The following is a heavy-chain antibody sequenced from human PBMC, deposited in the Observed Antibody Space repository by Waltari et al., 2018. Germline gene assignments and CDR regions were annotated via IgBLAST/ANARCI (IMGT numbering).Heavy chain of an antibody. CDR3: ATNWGFDY. CDR2: FDPEDGET. V-gene: IGHV1-24*01. D-gene: IGHD7-27*01. J-gene: IGHJ4*02. CDR1: GYTFTSYD. Sequence: QVQLVQSGAEVKKPGASVKVSCKASGYTFTSYDINWVRQATGQGLEWMGGFDPEDGETIYAQKFQGRVTMTEDTSTDTAYMELSSLRSEDTAVYYCATNWGFDYWGQGTLVTVSS.